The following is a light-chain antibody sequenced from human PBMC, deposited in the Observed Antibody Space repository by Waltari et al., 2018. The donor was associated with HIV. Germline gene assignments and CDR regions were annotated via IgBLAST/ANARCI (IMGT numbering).Light chain of an antibody. CDR2: DAS. J-gene: IGKJ3*01. CDR1: QGINNY. CDR3: QKYNSAPFT. V-gene: IGKV1-27*01. Sequence: DIRMTQSPSSLSGSVGGRVTITCRASQGINNYLAWYQQKPGKVPKLLIYDASALQPGVPSRFSGSGSGTDFTLTISGLQPEDVATYYCQKYNSAPFTFGPGTKVDIK.